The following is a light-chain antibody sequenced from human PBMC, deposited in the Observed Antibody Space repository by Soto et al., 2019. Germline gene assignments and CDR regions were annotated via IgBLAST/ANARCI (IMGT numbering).Light chain of an antibody. V-gene: IGKV1-12*01. Sequence: DIQLTQSPSSVSASVGDTINITCRASQDIEKWLAWYQQKPWRAPKVLIYAASHLESGVPSRFSGSGSGTEFSLTISSLQTEDFATYFCHQAGTFPFTFGPGTKVDIK. CDR1: QDIEKW. CDR2: AAS. CDR3: HQAGTFPFT. J-gene: IGKJ3*01.